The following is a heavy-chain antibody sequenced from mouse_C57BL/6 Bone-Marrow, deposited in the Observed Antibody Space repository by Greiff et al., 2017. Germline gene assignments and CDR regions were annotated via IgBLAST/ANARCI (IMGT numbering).Heavy chain of an antibody. V-gene: IGHV1-69*01. CDR3: ARDGYDGAWFAY. D-gene: IGHD2-2*01. Sequence: QVQLQQPGAELVMPGASVKLSCKASGYTFTSYWMHWVKQRPGQGLEWIGEIDPSDSYTNYNQKFKGKSTLTVDKSSSTAYMQLSSLTSEDSAVYYCARDGYDGAWFAYGCQGTLVTVSA. J-gene: IGHJ3*01. CDR2: IDPSDSYT. CDR1: GYTFTSYW.